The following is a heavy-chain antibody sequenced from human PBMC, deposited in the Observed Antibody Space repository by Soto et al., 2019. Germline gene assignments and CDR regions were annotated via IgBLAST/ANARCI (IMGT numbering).Heavy chain of an antibody. D-gene: IGHD2-2*01. CDR2: ISSSSSYI. J-gene: IGHJ4*02. Sequence: WGSPRLSCAASGVTFSSYSMNWVRQAPGKGLEWVSSISSSSSYIYYADSVKGRFTISRDNAKNSLYLQMNSLRAEDTAVYYCARAAAVDYWGQGTLVTVSS. V-gene: IGHV3-21*01. CDR1: GVTFSSYS. CDR3: ARAAAVDY.